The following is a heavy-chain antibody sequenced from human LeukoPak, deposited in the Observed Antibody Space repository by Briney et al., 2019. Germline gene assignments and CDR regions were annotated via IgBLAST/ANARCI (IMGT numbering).Heavy chain of an antibody. D-gene: IGHD3-10*02. Sequence: SETLSLTCAVYGGSFSGYYWSWIRQPPGKGLEWIGEINHSGSTNYNPSLKSRVTISVDTSKNHFSLKVASVTAADTAVYYCARGARYVRYWGQGTLVTVSP. CDR1: GGSFSGYY. CDR2: INHSGST. V-gene: IGHV4-34*01. CDR3: ARGARYVRY. J-gene: IGHJ4*02.